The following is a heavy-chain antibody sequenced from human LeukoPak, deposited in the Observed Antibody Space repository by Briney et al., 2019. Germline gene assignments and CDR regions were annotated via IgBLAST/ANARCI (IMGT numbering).Heavy chain of an antibody. V-gene: IGHV3-13*01. CDR2: IGTAGDT. D-gene: IGHD3-10*01. CDR1: GFTFSSYD. CDR3: ARARFGHYYFDY. Sequence: GGSLRLSCAASGFTFSSYDMHWVRQATGKGLERVSAIGTAGDTYYPGSVKGRFTISRENAKNSLYLQMNSLRAGDTAVYYCARARFGHYYFDYWGQGTLVTVSS. J-gene: IGHJ4*02.